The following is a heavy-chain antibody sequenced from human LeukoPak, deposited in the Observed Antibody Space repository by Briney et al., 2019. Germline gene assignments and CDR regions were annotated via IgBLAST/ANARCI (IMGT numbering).Heavy chain of an antibody. CDR1: GFPLNSHA. Sequence: PGGALRLSCGAPGFPLNSHALTRGRPAPGEGLEWVSAISNSGDTTYYADAVKGRFTISRDNSKNTVYLQMNSLRAEDTAVYYCANEIRPNDYWGQGTLVTVSS. CDR3: ANEIRPNDY. D-gene: IGHD4-17*01. J-gene: IGHJ4*02. CDR2: ISNSGDTT. V-gene: IGHV3-23*01.